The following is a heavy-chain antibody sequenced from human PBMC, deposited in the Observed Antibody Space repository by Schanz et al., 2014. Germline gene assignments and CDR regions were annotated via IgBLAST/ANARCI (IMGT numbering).Heavy chain of an antibody. CDR1: GFTFSSYA. D-gene: IGHD5-18*01. V-gene: IGHV3-23*01. CDR3: AKDAENTAMITDYFDY. J-gene: IGHJ4*02. CDR2: ITGASDHI. Sequence: EVQLLESGGGLVQPGGSLRLSCAASGFTFSSYAMSWVRQAPGKGLEWVSGITGASDHIDYAESVKGRFTISRDNAKNTLYLQMNSLRAEDTAVYYCAKDAENTAMITDYFDYWGQGTLXSVSS.